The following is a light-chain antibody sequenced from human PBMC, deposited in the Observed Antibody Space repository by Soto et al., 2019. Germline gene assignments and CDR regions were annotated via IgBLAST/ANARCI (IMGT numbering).Light chain of an antibody. Sequence: IVLTQSPGTLSLSPGERATLSCRASQSVSSYLAWYQQKPGQAPRLLIYGASSRATGIPDRFSGSGSGTDFTLTISRLEPEEFAVYYCQQYGSSPITFGQGTKV. CDR3: QQYGSSPIT. J-gene: IGKJ1*01. V-gene: IGKV3-20*01. CDR1: QSVSSY. CDR2: GAS.